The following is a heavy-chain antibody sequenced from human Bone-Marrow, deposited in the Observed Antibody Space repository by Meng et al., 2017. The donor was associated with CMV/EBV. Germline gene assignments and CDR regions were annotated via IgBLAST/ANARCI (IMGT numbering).Heavy chain of an antibody. CDR3: ARGPIHRGYSGPDYYYGMDV. J-gene: IGHJ6*02. D-gene: IGHD5-12*01. V-gene: IGHV3-7*01. CDR2: IKQDGSEK. Sequence: GESLKISCAASGFTFSSYWMTWVRQAPGQGLEWVANIKQDGSEKYYVDSVKGRFTISRDNAKNSLYLEMNSLRAEDTAVYYCARGPIHRGYSGPDYYYGMDVWGQGTTVTVSS. CDR1: GFTFSSYW.